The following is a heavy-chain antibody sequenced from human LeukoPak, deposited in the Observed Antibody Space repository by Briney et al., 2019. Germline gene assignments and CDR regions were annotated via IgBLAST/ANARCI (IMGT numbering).Heavy chain of an antibody. V-gene: IGHV4-61*01. CDR3: ARHRGYYFDY. Sequence: SETLSLTCTVSGGSISSGSYYWSWIRQPPGKGLEWIGYIYYSGSTNYNPSLKSRVTISVDTSKNQFSLKLSSVTAADTAVYYCARHRGYYFDYWGQGTLVTVSS. J-gene: IGHJ4*02. D-gene: IGHD2-2*01. CDR2: IYYSGST. CDR1: GGSISSGSYY.